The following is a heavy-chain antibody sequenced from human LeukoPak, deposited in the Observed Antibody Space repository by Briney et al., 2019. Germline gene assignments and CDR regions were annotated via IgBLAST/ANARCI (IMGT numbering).Heavy chain of an antibody. J-gene: IGHJ4*02. D-gene: IGHD3-10*01. V-gene: IGHV3-30*04. CDR1: GFTFSSYA. Sequence: PGKSLRLSCAASGFTFSSYAMHWVRQAPGKGLEWVSIISYDGSDEKFADSVKGRFTISRDNSKNMVFLQMNSLRAEDTAVYYCARDQGATLVRGVTPYLDYWGQETLVSVSS. CDR3: ARDQGATLVRGVTPYLDY. CDR2: ISYDGSDE.